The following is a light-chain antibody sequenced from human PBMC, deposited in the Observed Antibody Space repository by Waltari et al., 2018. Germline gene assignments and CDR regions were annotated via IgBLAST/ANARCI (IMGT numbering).Light chain of an antibody. CDR3: YSYAGTSTWV. V-gene: IGLV2-11*01. CDR2: DVN. J-gene: IGLJ3*02. CDR1: SGDFGGYNY. Sequence: ALTHPRPVSGSPGQSVPISCHGPSGDFGGYNYVSWYQQHPGKAPQLMIYDVNKRHSGVRDRLSGSKSGHTASLTISGLQAEDEADYFCYSYAGTSTWVFGGGTKLTVL.